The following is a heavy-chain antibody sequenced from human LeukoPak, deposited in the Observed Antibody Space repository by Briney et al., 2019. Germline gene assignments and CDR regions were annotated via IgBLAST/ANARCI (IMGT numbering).Heavy chain of an antibody. V-gene: IGHV1-18*01. J-gene: IGHJ6*02. Sequence: GASVKVSCKASGYTFTSYGISWVRQAPGQGLEWMGWIGAYNGNTNYAQKLQGRVTMTTDTSTSTAYMELRSLRSDDTAVYYCAREGAMVRGVIWYYGMDVWGQGTTVTVSS. CDR1: GYTFTSYG. CDR3: AREGAMVRGVIWYYGMDV. CDR2: IGAYNGNT. D-gene: IGHD3-10*01.